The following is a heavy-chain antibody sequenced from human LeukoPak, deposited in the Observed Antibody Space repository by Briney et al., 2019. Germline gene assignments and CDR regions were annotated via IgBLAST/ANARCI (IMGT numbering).Heavy chain of an antibody. CDR3: AKSHDSSGTGSGNAY. CDR2: ISGSGGST. J-gene: IGHJ4*02. CDR1: GFTFSSYA. Sequence: GGSLRLSCAASGFTFSSYAMSWVRQAPGKGLEWVSAISGSGGSTYYADSVKGRFTISRDNSKNTLYLQMNSLRAEDTAVYYCAKSHDSSGTGSGNAYWGQGTLVTVSS. V-gene: IGHV3-23*01. D-gene: IGHD3-22*01.